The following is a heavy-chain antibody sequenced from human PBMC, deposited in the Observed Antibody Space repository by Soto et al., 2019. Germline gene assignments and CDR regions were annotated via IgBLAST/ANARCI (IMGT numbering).Heavy chain of an antibody. D-gene: IGHD2-15*01. CDR1: GITFDDYA. Sequence: LRLSCTASGITFDDYAMYWVRQAPGKGLEWVSGISWNSVVIGYADSVKGRFTISRDNAKNSVFPQMNSLRAEDTALYYCAKDVRGTYYYGMDVWGQGTTVTVSS. J-gene: IGHJ6*02. V-gene: IGHV3-9*01. CDR3: AKDVRGTYYYGMDV. CDR2: ISWNSVVI.